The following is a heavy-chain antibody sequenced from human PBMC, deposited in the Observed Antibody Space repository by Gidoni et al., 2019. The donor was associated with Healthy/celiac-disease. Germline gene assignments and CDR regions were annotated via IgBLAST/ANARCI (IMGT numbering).Heavy chain of an antibody. CDR1: GGSISSSSYY. D-gene: IGHD2-21*02. Sequence: QLQLQESGPGLVKPSETLSLTCTVSGGSISSSSYYWGWLRQPPGKGLELIGSIYYSGSTYYNPSLKSRVTISVDTSKNQFSLKLSSVTAADTAVYYCAINGGNSEYYFDYWGQGTLVTVSS. J-gene: IGHJ4*02. V-gene: IGHV4-39*01. CDR3: AINGGNSEYYFDY. CDR2: IYYSGST.